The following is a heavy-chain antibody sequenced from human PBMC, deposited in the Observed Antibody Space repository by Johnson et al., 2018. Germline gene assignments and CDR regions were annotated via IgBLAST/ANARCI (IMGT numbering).Heavy chain of an antibody. CDR3: ARGGIAVTGTEKLYYYMDV. D-gene: IGHD6-19*01. V-gene: IGHV3-30-3*01. CDR2: ISSDGGKE. CDR1: RFSFSSYT. Sequence: VQLVETGGGVVQXGRSXRLXCAASRFSFSSYTMHWVRQAPGKGLEWMAVISSDGGKEYVADSVKGRFTIPRDNSQNTVYLQLNNLGADDTAVYYCARGGIAVTGTEKLYYYMDVWGTGTTVTVSS. J-gene: IGHJ6*03.